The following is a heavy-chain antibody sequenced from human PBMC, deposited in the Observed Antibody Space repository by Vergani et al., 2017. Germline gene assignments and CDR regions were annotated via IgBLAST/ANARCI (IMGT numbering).Heavy chain of an antibody. J-gene: IGHJ6*03. V-gene: IGHV4-34*01. CDR1: GGSFSGYY. D-gene: IGHD1-7*01. Sequence: QVQLQQWGAGLLKPSETLSLTCAVYGGSFSGYYWSWIRQPPGKGLEWIGEINHSGSTNYNPSLKSRVTISVDKSKNQFSLKLSSVTAADTAVYYCARRPELLDYYYYMDVWGKGP. CDR2: INHSGST. CDR3: ARRPELLDYYYYMDV.